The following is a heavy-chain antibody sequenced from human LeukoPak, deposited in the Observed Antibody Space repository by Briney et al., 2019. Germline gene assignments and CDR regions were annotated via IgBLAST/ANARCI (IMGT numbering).Heavy chain of an antibody. V-gene: IGHV3-23*01. CDR1: GFTFSGYA. J-gene: IGHJ4*02. CDR2: ISGSGTTT. D-gene: IGHD3-22*01. Sequence: GGSLRLSCAGSGFTFSGYAMNWVRQAPGKGLEWASGISGSGTTTNYADSVKGRFTISRDNSKNTLYLLMNSLRAEDTAVYYCARKEAPHDTRDLDYWGQGTLVTVYS. CDR3: ARKEAPHDTRDLDY.